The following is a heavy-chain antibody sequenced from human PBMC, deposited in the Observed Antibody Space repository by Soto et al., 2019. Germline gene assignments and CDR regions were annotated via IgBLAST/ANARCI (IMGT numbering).Heavy chain of an antibody. CDR1: GGAMHNYY. Sequence: PSETLSLTCAVSGGAMHNYYWHWIRQSPGKGLEWIGYVYSSGSTTHNPSLRNRVSVSLDLVKNQVSLSLRSVTAADTAVYYCARYPWRNLWIEALDILGQGTMVTVSS. D-gene: IGHD2-21*01. CDR2: VYSSGST. CDR3: ARYPWRNLWIEALDI. V-gene: IGHV4-59*01. J-gene: IGHJ3*02.